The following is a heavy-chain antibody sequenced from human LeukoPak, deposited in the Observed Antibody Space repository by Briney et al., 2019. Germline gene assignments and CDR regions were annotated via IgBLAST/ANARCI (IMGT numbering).Heavy chain of an antibody. CDR1: GFTFSSFS. D-gene: IGHD4-11*01. J-gene: IGHJ6*02. Sequence: PGRSLRLSCAATGFTFSSFSMHWVRQAPGKGLEWVAVTSYDGSNKYYADSVKGRFTISRDNSKNTLYLQMNSLRAEDTALYYCVKRSGGRSAATTSAYYYGMDVWGQGTTVTVSS. CDR3: VKRSGGRSAATTSAYYYGMDV. CDR2: TSYDGSNK. V-gene: IGHV3-30*18.